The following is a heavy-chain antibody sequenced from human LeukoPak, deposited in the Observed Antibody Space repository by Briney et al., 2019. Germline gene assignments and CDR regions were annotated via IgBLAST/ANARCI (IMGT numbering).Heavy chain of an antibody. CDR2: IYYSGST. D-gene: IGHD6-19*01. CDR1: GGSISSYY. V-gene: IGHV4-59*01. CDR3: AGDYLVAGTRSMVGP. J-gene: IGHJ5*02. Sequence: KSSETLSLTCTVSGGSISSYYWSWIRQPPGKGLEWIGYIYYSGSTNYNPSLKSRVTISVDTSKNQFSLKLSSVTAADTAVYYCAGDYLVAGTRSMVGPWGQGTLVTGSS.